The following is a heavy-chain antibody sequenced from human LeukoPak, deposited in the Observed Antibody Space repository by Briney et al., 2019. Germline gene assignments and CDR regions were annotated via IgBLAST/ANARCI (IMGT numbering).Heavy chain of an antibody. CDR2: ISATGGSS. V-gene: IGHV3-23*01. J-gene: IGHJ4*02. CDR3: AKSGGYSYGYYFDY. Sequence: GGSLRLSCEASGFTFDDYGMSWVRQVPGKGLEWVSGISATGGSSYYADSVKGRFTFSRDNSENTLYLQMNSLRAEDTAIYYCAKSGGYSYGYYFDYWGQGTLVTVSS. CDR1: GFTFDDYG. D-gene: IGHD5-18*01.